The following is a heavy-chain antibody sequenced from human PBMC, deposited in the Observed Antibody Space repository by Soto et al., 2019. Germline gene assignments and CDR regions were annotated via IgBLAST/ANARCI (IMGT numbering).Heavy chain of an antibody. V-gene: IGHV1-18*01. J-gene: IGHJ4*02. CDR3: ARADIVVVVAAHNYFDY. D-gene: IGHD2-15*01. Sequence: ASVKVSCKASGYTFTSYGISWVRQAPGQGLEWMGWISAYNGNTNYAQKLQGRVTMTTDTSTSTAYMELRSLRSDDTAVYYCARADIVVVVAAHNYFDYWGQGTLVTVSS. CDR2: ISAYNGNT. CDR1: GYTFTSYG.